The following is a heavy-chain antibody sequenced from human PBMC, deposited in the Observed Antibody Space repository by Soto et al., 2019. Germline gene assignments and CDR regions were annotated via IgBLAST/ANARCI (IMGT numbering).Heavy chain of an antibody. Sequence: SETLSLTCAVYGGSFSGYYWSWIRQPPGKGLEWIGEINHSGSTNYNPSLKSRVTISVDTSKNQFSLKLSSVTAADTAVYYCARGRRTVRGPNYYYYMDVWGKGTTVTVSS. CDR3: ARGRRTVRGPNYYYYMDV. CDR1: GGSFSGYY. V-gene: IGHV4-34*01. CDR2: INHSGST. J-gene: IGHJ6*03. D-gene: IGHD3-10*01.